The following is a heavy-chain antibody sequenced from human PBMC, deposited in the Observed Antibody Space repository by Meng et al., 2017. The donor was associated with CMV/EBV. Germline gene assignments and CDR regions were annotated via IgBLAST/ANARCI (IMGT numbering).Heavy chain of an antibody. D-gene: IGHD2-2*02. CDR3: ARLGEGYCSSTSCYIVRQNWFDP. Sequence: GESLKISCKGSGYSFTSYWIGWVRQMPGKGLEWMGIIYPGDSDTRYSPSFQGQVTISADKSTSTAYLQWSSLKASDTAMYYCARLGEGYCSSTSCYIVRQNWFDPWGQGTLVTVSS. CDR1: GYSFTSYW. V-gene: IGHV5-51*01. J-gene: IGHJ5*02. CDR2: IYPGDSDT.